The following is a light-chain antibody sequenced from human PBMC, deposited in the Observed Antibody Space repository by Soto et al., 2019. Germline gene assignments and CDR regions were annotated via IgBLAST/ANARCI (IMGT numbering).Light chain of an antibody. CDR3: QQYKSYSRT. CDR1: QSISTW. CDR2: DAS. V-gene: IGKV1-5*01. J-gene: IGKJ1*01. Sequence: SQMTQSPSILSASVGARVTITCRASQSISTWLAWYQQKPEKAPKLLSQDASTLESGVPSRFSGSGSGTEFTLTISSLQPDDCATYYCQQYKSYSRTFGQGTRVEV.